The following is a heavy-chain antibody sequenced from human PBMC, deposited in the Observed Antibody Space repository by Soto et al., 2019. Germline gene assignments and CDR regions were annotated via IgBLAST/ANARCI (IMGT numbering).Heavy chain of an antibody. CDR1: GDSMTSSSYY. Sequence: SETLSLTCTVSGDSMTSSSYYWGWIRQPPGKGLEWIGSIYYSERTSYNSGSTYYSPSLKSRVTISGDTSKSQVSLKLSSVTAADTAVYYCARHTRNQFDPWGQGTLVTVSS. CDR3: ARHTRNQFDP. CDR2: IYYSERTSYNSGST. J-gene: IGHJ5*02. V-gene: IGHV4-39*01.